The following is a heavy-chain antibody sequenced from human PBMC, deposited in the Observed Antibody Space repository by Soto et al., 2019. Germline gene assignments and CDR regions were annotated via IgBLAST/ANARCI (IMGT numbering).Heavy chain of an antibody. Sequence: QVQLVQSGAEVKKPGASVKVSCKASGYTFTSYAMHWVRQAPGQRLEWMGWINAGNGNTKYSQKFQGRVTITRDTSSSTAYMELSSLRSEDTAVYYCARDLGVTMIVAFMGGFDYWGQGTLVTVSS. D-gene: IGHD3-22*01. CDR3: ARDLGVTMIVAFMGGFDY. CDR2: INAGNGNT. J-gene: IGHJ4*02. CDR1: GYTFTSYA. V-gene: IGHV1-3*01.